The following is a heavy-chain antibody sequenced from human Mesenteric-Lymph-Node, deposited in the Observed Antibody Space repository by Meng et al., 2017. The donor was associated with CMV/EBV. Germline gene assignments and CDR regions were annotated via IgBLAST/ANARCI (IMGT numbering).Heavy chain of an antibody. CDR1: GGSVISNSW. CDR3: ARGASHKLYYYYPVDV. V-gene: IGHV4-4*01. Sequence: GSLRLSCTVSGGSVISNSWWTWVRQSPGKGLEWIGEIYENGNTNYNPSLKSRVTFSVDKSKNHFSLDLSSVTAADTAVYCCARGASHKLYYYYPVDVWGQGTTVTVSS. J-gene: IGHJ6*02. CDR2: IYENGNT. D-gene: IGHD1-7*01.